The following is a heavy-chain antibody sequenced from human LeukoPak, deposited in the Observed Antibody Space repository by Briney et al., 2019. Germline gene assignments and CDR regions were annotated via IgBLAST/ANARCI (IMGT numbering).Heavy chain of an antibody. CDR3: ARLVITTSTWFDP. CDR1: GGSISSYY. J-gene: IGHJ5*02. V-gene: IGHV4-59*01. CDR2: IYYSGST. Sequence: PSETLSLTCTVSGGSISSYYWSRIRQPPGKGLEWMGYIYYSGSTNYNPSLKSRVTISVDTSKNQFSLKLSSVTAADTAVYYCARLVITTSTWFDPWGQGTLVTVSS. D-gene: IGHD3-22*01.